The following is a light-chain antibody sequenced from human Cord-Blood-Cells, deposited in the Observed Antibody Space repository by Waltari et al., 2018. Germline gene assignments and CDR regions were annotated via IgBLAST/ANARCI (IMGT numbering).Light chain of an antibody. CDR3: CSYAGSSTV. V-gene: IGLV2-23*01. CDR1: SSDVGSYNL. Sequence: QSALTQPASVSGFPGQSITISCTGPSSDVGSYNLFSWYQQHPGKAPKLMIYEGSKRPSGVSNRFSGSKSGNTASLTISGLQAEDEADYYCCSYAGSSTVFGGGTKLTVL. CDR2: EGS. J-gene: IGLJ3*02.